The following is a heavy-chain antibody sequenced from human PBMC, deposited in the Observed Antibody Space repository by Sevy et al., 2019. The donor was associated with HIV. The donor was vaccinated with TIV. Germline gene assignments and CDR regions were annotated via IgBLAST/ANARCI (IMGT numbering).Heavy chain of an antibody. Sequence: GGSLRLSCATSGFTFSSHAMHWVRQAPGKGLESVAVISYDGNIRYYGDSVKGRFTISRDDSKNTLYLQMNSLRAEDTAVYYCARDLGYESSGYLPFFDPRGQGILVTVSS. D-gene: IGHD3-22*01. CDR1: GFTFSSHA. J-gene: IGHJ5*02. CDR2: ISYDGNIR. CDR3: ARDLGYESSGYLPFFDP. V-gene: IGHV3-30-3*01.